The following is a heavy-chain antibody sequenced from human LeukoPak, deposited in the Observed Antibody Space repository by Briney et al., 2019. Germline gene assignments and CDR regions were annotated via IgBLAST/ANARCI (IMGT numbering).Heavy chain of an antibody. CDR3: ARVASVGATRALDY. D-gene: IGHD1-26*01. J-gene: IGHJ4*02. V-gene: IGHV4-59*01. CDR1: GGSITSDY. Sequence: KTSGTLSLTCTVSGGSITSDYWSWIRQPPGKGLESIGYIYYSRSTNYNPSLKSRVTISVDTSKNQFSLKLSSVTAADTAVYYCARVASVGATRALDYWGQGTLVTVSS. CDR2: IYYSRST.